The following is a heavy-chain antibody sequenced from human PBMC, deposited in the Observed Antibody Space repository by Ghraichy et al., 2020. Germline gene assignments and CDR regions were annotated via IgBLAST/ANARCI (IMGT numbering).Heavy chain of an antibody. CDR2: TYYRSKWYN. Sequence: TLSLTCAISGDSVSSNSAAWNWIRQSPSRGLEWLGRTYYRSKWYNDYAVSVKSRITINPDTSKNQFSLQLNSVTPEDTAVYYCARAVQLERRADYYYGMDVWGQGTTVTVSS. J-gene: IGHJ6*02. V-gene: IGHV6-1*01. D-gene: IGHD1-1*01. CDR3: ARAVQLERRADYYYGMDV. CDR1: GDSVSSNSAA.